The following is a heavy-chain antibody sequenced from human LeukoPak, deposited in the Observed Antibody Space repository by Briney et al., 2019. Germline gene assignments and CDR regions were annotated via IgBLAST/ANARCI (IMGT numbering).Heavy chain of an antibody. CDR3: ASRSIAAAAIDAFDI. J-gene: IGHJ3*02. D-gene: IGHD6-13*01. Sequence: GESLKISCKGSGYSFTNYWIGWVRQMPGKGLEWMGIIYPGDSDTRYRPSFPGQVTISVDKSISTAYLQWSSLKASDTAMYYCASRSIAAAAIDAFDIWGQGTMVTVSS. CDR2: IYPGDSDT. CDR1: GYSFTNYW. V-gene: IGHV5-51*01.